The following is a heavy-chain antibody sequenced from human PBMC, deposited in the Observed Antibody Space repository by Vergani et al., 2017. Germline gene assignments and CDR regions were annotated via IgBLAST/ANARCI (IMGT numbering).Heavy chain of an antibody. CDR1: GYTFSNYY. J-gene: IGHJ4*02. Sequence: QVQVVQSGAEVKKSGASVKVSCKTSGYTFSNYYMHWVRQAPGQGLEWMGIINPSGGHTNYAQKFQGRVTMTRNTSTSTVYMELSSLRSEDTAIYYCDRGDYGMLTGYRYWGQGALVTVSA. CDR3: DRGDYGMLTGYRY. D-gene: IGHD3-9*01. CDR2: INPSGGHT. V-gene: IGHV1-46*03.